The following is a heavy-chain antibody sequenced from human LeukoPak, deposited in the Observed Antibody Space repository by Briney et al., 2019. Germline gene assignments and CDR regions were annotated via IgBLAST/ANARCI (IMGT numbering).Heavy chain of an antibody. CDR3: ARLTAGTHFDY. CDR1: GGSISSSSYY. V-gene: IGHV4-39*01. J-gene: IGHJ4*02. CDR2: IYYSGST. Sequence: SETLSLTCTVSGGSISSSSYYWGWIRQPPGKGLEWIGSIYYSGSTYYNPSLKSRVTISVDTSKNQFSLKLSSVTAADTVVYYCARLTAGTHFDYWGQGTLVTVSS.